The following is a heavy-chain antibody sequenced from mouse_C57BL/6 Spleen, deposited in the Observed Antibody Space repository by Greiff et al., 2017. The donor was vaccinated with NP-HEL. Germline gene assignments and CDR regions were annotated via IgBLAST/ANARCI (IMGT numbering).Heavy chain of an antibody. CDR2: IYPRDGST. V-gene: IGHV1-78*01. D-gene: IGHD4-1*01. CDR3: ALGGTEDFDY. Sequence: PEQGLEWIGYIYPRDGSTKYNEKFKGKATLTADKSSSTAYMQLNSLTSEDSAVYFCALGGTEDFDYWGQGTTLTVSS. J-gene: IGHJ2*01.